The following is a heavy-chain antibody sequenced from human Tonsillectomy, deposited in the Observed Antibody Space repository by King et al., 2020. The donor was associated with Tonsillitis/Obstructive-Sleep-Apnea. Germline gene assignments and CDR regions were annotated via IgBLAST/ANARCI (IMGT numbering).Heavy chain of an antibody. J-gene: IGHJ4*02. CDR2: IWYDGSNK. D-gene: IGHD2-2*01. CDR1: GFTFRSYG. CDR3: AREGDIVVVPAALDY. V-gene: IGHV3-33*01. Sequence: VQLVESGGGVVQPGRSLRLSCAASGFTFRSYGMYWVRQAPGKGLEWVAVIWYDGSNKYYADSVKGRFTISRDNSKNTLYLQMNSLRAEDTAVYYCAREGDIVVVPAALDYWGQGTLVTVSS.